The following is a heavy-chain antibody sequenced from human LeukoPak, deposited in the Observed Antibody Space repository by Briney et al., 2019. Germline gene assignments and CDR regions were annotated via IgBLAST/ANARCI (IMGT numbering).Heavy chain of an antibody. V-gene: IGHV1-18*01. J-gene: IGHJ5*02. CDR1: AYTFSSYG. CDR2: ISAYNGYT. CDR3: ASAQYFDWSPSGP. Sequence: ASVKVSCEASAYTFSSYGIGWVRQAPGQGLEWMGWISAYNGYTNYAQKLQGRVTMTTDTSTSTAYMELRSLRSDDTAVYYCASAQYFDWSPSGPWGQGTLVTVSS. D-gene: IGHD3-9*01.